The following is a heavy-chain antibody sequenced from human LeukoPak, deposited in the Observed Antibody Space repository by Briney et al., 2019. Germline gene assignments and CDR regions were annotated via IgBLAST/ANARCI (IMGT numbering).Heavy chain of an antibody. D-gene: IGHD3-3*01. Sequence: GGSLRLSCAASGFTFSNYSMNWVRQAPGKGLEWVSSISSSSTYIYYADSLKGRFTISRDNAKNSMYLQMNSLRAEDTAVYYCARDLLRFLEWLPSGAFDIWGQGTMVTVSS. V-gene: IGHV3-21*01. J-gene: IGHJ3*02. CDR2: ISSSSTYI. CDR1: GFTFSNYS. CDR3: ARDLLRFLEWLPSGAFDI.